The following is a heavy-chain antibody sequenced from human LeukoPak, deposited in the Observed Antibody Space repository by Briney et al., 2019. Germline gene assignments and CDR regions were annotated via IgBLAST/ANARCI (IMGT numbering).Heavy chain of an antibody. D-gene: IGHD3-10*01. CDR3: ARERMYSGSGSTYPYYDY. CDR1: GFTFSSYS. CDR2: IKPDGSEK. V-gene: IGHV3-7*01. J-gene: IGHJ4*02. Sequence: GGSLGLSCAASGFTFSSYSMTWVRQSPGKGLEWVANIKPDGSEKYFVDSVKGRFTISRDNAKNALYLEMNSLRAEDTAEYFCARERMYSGSGSTYPYYDYWGQGTLVTVSS.